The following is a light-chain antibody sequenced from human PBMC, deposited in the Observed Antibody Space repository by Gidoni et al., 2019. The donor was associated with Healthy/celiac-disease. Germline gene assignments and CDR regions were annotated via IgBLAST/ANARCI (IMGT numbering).Light chain of an antibody. Sequence: DIQMTQSPSSLSASVRDRVTITCRASQGISNYLAWYQQKPGKVPKLLIYAASTLQAGVPSRCSGSGSGTDFTITISSLQDEDVATYYCQKYNSARWTFGQGTKVEIK. V-gene: IGKV1-27*01. CDR1: QGISNY. J-gene: IGKJ1*01. CDR2: AAS. CDR3: QKYNSARWT.